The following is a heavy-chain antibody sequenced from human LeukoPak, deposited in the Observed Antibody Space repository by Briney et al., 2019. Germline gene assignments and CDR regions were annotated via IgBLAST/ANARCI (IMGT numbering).Heavy chain of an antibody. Sequence: GGSLRLSCAASGFTFSSYAMSWVRQAPGKGLEWVSAISGSGGSTYYADSVKGRFTISRDNAKNSLYLQMNSLRAEDTAVYYCARDLGSSGYYYVGGYFDYWGQGTLVTVSS. J-gene: IGHJ4*02. D-gene: IGHD3-22*01. CDR2: ISGSGGST. CDR1: GFTFSSYA. CDR3: ARDLGSSGYYYVGGYFDY. V-gene: IGHV3-23*01.